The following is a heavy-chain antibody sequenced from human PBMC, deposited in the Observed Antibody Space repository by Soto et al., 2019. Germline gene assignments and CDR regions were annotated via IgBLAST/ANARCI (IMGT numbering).Heavy chain of an antibody. CDR1: GFTFSSYG. V-gene: IGHV3-30*18. D-gene: IGHD7-27*01. CDR3: AKAGLTGYGMDV. Sequence: QVQLVESGGGVVQPGRSLRLSCAASGFTFSSYGMHWVRQAPGKGLEWVAVISYDGSNKYYADSVKGRFTISRDNSKNTLYLQMNSLRAEDTAVYYCAKAGLTGYGMDVWGQGTTVTVSS. J-gene: IGHJ6*02. CDR2: ISYDGSNK.